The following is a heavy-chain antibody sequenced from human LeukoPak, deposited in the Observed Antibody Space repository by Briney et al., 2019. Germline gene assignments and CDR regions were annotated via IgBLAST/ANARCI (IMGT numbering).Heavy chain of an antibody. D-gene: IGHD4-11*01. CDR2: INHSGST. Sequence: SETLSLTCAVYGGSFSGYYWSWIRQPPGKGLEWIGEINHSGSTNYNPSLKSRVTTSVDTSKNQFSLKLSSVTAADTAVYYCARALTTVSTRFDPWGQGTLVTVSS. CDR3: ARALTTVSTRFDP. J-gene: IGHJ5*02. CDR1: GGSFSGYY. V-gene: IGHV4-34*01.